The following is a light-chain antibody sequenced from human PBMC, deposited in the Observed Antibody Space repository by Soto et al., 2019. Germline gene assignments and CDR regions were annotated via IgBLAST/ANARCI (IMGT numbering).Light chain of an antibody. Sequence: ELVMTQSPPTVSVSPGELVAPSSMASQSVSSNLAWYQQKPGQAPRLLIYGASTRATDIPVRFSGSGSGTEFTLTISSLQSEDFAVYYCQQYNDWPRTFGQGTKVDIK. J-gene: IGKJ1*01. CDR2: GAS. V-gene: IGKV3-15*01. CDR1: QSVSSN. CDR3: QQYNDWPRT.